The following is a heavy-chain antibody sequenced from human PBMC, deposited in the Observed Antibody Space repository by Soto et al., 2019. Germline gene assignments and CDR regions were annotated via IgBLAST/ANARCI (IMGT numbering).Heavy chain of an antibody. CDR2: INSDGSST. CDR1: GFTFSSYW. V-gene: IGHV3-74*01. J-gene: IGHJ4*02. CDR3: ARDQGYCSGGSCYVAGY. Sequence: GGSLRLSCAASGFTFSSYWMHWVRQAPGKGLVWVSRINSDGSSTSYADSVKGRFTISRDNTKNTLYLQMNSLRAEDTAVYYCARDQGYCSGGSCYVAGYWGQGTLVTVSS. D-gene: IGHD2-15*01.